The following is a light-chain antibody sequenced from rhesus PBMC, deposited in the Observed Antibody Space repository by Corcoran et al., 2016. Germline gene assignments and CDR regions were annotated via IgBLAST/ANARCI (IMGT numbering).Light chain of an antibody. Sequence: DIQMTQSPSSLSASVGDTVTITCRASQSISSWLAWYQQKPGKAPKLLIYKASSLKSGVPSRFSGGGSWTDFTLTSSSLQSEDFATYYCQQYSSSPPTFGGGTKVELQ. V-gene: IGKV1-22*01. CDR2: KAS. J-gene: IGKJ4*01. CDR3: QQYSSSPPT. CDR1: QSISSW.